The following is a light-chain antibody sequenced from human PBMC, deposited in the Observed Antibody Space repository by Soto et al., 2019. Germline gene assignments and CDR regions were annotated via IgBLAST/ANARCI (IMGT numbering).Light chain of an antibody. CDR1: SNDVGGYNY. J-gene: IGLJ1*01. Sequence: QSVLTQPPSASGSPGQSVTISCTGTSNDVGGYNYVSWYQQHPGKAPKLMIYEVNKQPSGVPDRFSGSKSGNTASLTVSGLQAEDEADYYCSSFAVSNSFVFGTGTKVTVL. CDR3: SSFAVSNSFV. CDR2: EVN. V-gene: IGLV2-8*01.